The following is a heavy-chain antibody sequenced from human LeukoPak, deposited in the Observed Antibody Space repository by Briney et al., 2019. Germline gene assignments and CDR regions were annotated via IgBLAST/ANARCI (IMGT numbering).Heavy chain of an antibody. Sequence: ASVKVSCKASGYTFTGYYMHWVRQAPGQGLEWMGWINPNSGGANYAQKFQGRVTMTRDTSISTAYMELSRLRSDGTAVYYCASDSGYDWNWFDPWGQGTLVTVSS. J-gene: IGHJ5*02. CDR2: INPNSGGA. CDR3: ASDSGYDWNWFDP. CDR1: GYTFTGYY. V-gene: IGHV1-2*02. D-gene: IGHD5-12*01.